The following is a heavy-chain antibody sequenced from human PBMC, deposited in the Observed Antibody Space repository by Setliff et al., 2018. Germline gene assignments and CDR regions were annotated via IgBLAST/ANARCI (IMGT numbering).Heavy chain of an antibody. J-gene: IGHJ4*02. CDR2: IYSGGST. V-gene: IGHV3-66*02. Sequence: GGSLRLSCAASGFTFSSYAMNWVRQAPGKGLEWVSVIYSGGSTYYADSVKGRFTISRDNSKNTLYLQMNSLRAEDTAVYYCATGKYYYDSSGKGETDEFDYWGQGTLVTVSS. CDR1: GFTFSSYA. D-gene: IGHD3-22*01. CDR3: ATGKYYYDSSGKGETDEFDY.